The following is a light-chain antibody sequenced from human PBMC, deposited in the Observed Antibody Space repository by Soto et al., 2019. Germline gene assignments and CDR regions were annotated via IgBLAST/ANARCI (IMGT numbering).Light chain of an antibody. V-gene: IGKV2-28*01. CDR1: QSLLHSNGYNF. J-gene: IGKJ5*01. CDR2: RAS. CDR3: QQYNKWPIT. Sequence: DIVMTQSPLSLPVTPGEPASISCRSSQSLLHSNGYNFLDWYQQKPGQAPRLLIYRASTRAAGLPDRFSGSGSETDFTLTISSLQSEDFAVYYCQQYNKWPITFGQGTRLEIK.